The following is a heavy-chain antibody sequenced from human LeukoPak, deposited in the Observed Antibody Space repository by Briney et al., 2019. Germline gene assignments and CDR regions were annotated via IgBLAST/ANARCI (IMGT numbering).Heavy chain of an antibody. CDR3: ARGRRVLRYFDWLLSNLDY. CDR2: INHSGST. V-gene: IGHV4-34*01. D-gene: IGHD3-9*01. CDR1: GGSFSGYY. Sequence: SETLSLTCAVYGGSFSGYYWSWIRQPPGKGLEWIGEINHSGSTNYNPSLKSRVTISVDTSKNQFSLKLSSVTAADTAVYYCARGRRVLRYFDWLLSNLDYWGQGTLVTVSS. J-gene: IGHJ4*02.